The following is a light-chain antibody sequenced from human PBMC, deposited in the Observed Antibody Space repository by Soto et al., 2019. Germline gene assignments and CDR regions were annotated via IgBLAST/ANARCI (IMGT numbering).Light chain of an antibody. V-gene: IGLV2-8*01. CDR1: SSDVGGYNY. CDR3: SSYGGYNNVV. J-gene: IGLJ1*01. Sequence: QSVLTQPPSASGSPGQSVTISCTGTSSDVGGYNYVFWFQQHPGKAPKLIIHEVNQRPSVGPDSFSGSKSGNTAYLTVSGLQAEDEGTYDCSSYGGYNNVVFGTGTKVTV. CDR2: EVN.